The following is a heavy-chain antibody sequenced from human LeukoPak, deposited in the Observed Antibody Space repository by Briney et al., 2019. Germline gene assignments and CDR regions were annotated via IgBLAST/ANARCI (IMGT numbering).Heavy chain of an antibody. V-gene: IGHV3-64D*06. Sequence: GGSLRLSCSASGFTFSSYAMHWVRQAPGKGLEYVSAISSNGGSTYYADSVKGRFTISRDNSKNTLYLQMSSLRAEDTAVYYWVRGGVFGELLTGFGYWGQGTLVTVSS. CDR3: VRGGVFGELLTGFGY. J-gene: IGHJ4*02. CDR2: ISSNGGST. D-gene: IGHD3-10*02. CDR1: GFTFSSYA.